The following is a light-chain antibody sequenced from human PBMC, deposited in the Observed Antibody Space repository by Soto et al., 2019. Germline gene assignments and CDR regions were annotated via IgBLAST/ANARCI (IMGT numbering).Light chain of an antibody. V-gene: IGLV1-40*01. CDR2: GNS. CDR3: QSYDSSLSGRYV. CDR1: SSNIGAGYD. J-gene: IGLJ1*01. Sequence: QSVLTQPPSVSGAPGQRVTISCTGSSSNIGAGYDVHWYQQLPGTAPKLLIYGNSNRPSGVPDRFSGSKSGTSASLATTGLQAEDEADYYCQSYDSSLSGRYVFGTGTKVT.